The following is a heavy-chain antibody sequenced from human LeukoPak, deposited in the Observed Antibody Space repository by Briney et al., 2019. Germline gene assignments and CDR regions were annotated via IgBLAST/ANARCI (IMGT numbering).Heavy chain of an antibody. J-gene: IGHJ6*02. CDR2: IYTSGST. CDR3: ARDVGDYTNYYYGMDV. V-gene: IGHV4-4*07. D-gene: IGHD1-26*01. Sequence: PSETLSLTCTVSGGSISSYYWSWIRQPAGKGLDWIGRIYTSGSTNYNPSLKSLVTMSVDASKNQLSLKLSSVTAADTAVYYCARDVGDYTNYYYGMDVWGQGTTVTVSS. CDR1: GGSISSYY.